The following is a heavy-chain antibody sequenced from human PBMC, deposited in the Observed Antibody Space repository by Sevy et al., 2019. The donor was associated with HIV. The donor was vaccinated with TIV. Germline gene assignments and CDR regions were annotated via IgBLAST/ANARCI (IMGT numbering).Heavy chain of an antibody. CDR2: XSXXGSKK. CDR3: ARXGXDXXXXX. Sequence: GGSLXLXCAASXXTFSGYAMXWVRXAPGXGLEWVXVXSXXGSKKYYGDFVKGRFTISRDNSKNTLYLQMNSLRAEDTAVYFCARXGXDXXXXXXGXGTTVTVSS. V-gene: IGHV3-30*04. D-gene: IGHD4-17*01. CDR1: XXTFSGYA. J-gene: IGHJ6*04.